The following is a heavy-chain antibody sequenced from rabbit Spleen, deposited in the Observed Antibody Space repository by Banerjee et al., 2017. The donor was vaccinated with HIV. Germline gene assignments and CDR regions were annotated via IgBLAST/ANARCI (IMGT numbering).Heavy chain of an antibody. V-gene: IGHV1S45*01. D-gene: IGHD1-1*01. Sequence: QEQLVESGGDLVKPGASLTLTCTASGFSFNDKDVMCWVRQAPGKGLEWITCINMVTGRSVYASWAKGRFIMSRTSSTKVTLQMTSLTAADTATYLCARGAHDVGWALDLWGPGTLVTVS. J-gene: IGHJ4*01. CDR3: ARGAHDVGWALDL. CDR2: INMVTGRS. CDR1: GFSFNDKDV.